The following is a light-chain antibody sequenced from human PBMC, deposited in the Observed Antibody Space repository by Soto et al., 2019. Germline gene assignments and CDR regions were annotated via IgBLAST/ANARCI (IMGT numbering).Light chain of an antibody. CDR1: SSDVGGYNY. Sequence: QSALTQPASVSGSPGQSITISRTGTSSDVGGYNYVSWYQHHPGKAPKLMIYEVSNRPSGISNRFSGSKSGNTASLTISGLQAEDEADYSCSSYTSSNTVVFGGGTKVTVL. CDR3: SSYTSSNTVV. J-gene: IGLJ2*01. V-gene: IGLV2-14*01. CDR2: EVS.